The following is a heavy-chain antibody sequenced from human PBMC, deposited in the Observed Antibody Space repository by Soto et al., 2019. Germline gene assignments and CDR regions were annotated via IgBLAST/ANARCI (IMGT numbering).Heavy chain of an antibody. CDR3: ARRGVCSGAACDRGEGYFEY. D-gene: IGHD2-15*01. Sequence: QVQLVQSGTEVKKPGSSVKVSCRASGGIFSSYALSWVRQAPGQGLEWVGGIIPILDATHYAQRFQGRVTITADESTSTVYMELSSLRSEDTAIYYCARRGVCSGAACDRGEGYFEYWGQGTLVTVSS. J-gene: IGHJ4*02. V-gene: IGHV1-69*01. CDR2: IIPILDAT. CDR1: GGIFSSYA.